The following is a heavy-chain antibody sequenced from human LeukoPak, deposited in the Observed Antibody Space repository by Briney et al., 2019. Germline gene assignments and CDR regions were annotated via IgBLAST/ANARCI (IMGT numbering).Heavy chain of an antibody. CDR1: GGSFSGYY. D-gene: IGHD5-18*01. CDR3: ARDSVDTDGDYGMDV. J-gene: IGHJ6*02. V-gene: IGHV4-34*01. Sequence: SETLSLTCAVYGGSFSGYYWSWIRQPPGKGLEWIGEINHSGSTNYNPSLKSRVTISVDTSKNQFSLKLSSVTAADTAVYYCARDSVDTDGDYGMDVWGQGTTVAVSS. CDR2: INHSGST.